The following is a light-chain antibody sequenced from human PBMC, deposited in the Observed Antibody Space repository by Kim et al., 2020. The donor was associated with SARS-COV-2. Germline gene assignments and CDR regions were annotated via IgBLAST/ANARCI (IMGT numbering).Light chain of an antibody. Sequence: GQKVTISCSGSSSNIGNNDVSWYQQLPGTAPKLLIYDNNKRPSGIPDRFSGSKSGTSATLGITGLQTGDEADYYCGTWDSSLSAGVFGGGTQLTVL. J-gene: IGLJ3*02. CDR3: GTWDSSLSAGV. CDR2: DNN. CDR1: SSNIGNND. V-gene: IGLV1-51*01.